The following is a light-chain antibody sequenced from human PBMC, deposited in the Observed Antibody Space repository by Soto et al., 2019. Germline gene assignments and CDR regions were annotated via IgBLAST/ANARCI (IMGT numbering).Light chain of an antibody. J-gene: IGLJ1*01. CDR2: EVS. CDR3: SSYTSSSALGV. V-gene: IGLV2-14*01. Sequence: QSVLTQPASVSGSPGQSITISCTGTSSDIGGYNYVSWYQQHAGKAPKLMIYEVSNRPSGVSNRFSGSKSGNTASLTISGLQAADEADYYCSSYTSSSALGVFGTGTKVTVL. CDR1: SSDIGGYNY.